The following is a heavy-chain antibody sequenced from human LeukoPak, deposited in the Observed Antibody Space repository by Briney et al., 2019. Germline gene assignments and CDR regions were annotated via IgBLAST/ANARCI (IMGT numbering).Heavy chain of an antibody. Sequence: PGGSLRLTCAASGFTVSSKYRIWVRQAPGKGLEWVSVIYSGGSTYYADSVKGRFTISRHNSKNTLCLHMNSLRAEDTAVYYCARGLNSGSQGWGGGSLVTVSS. D-gene: IGHD1-26*01. J-gene: IGHJ4*02. CDR1: GFTVSSKY. V-gene: IGHV3-53*04. CDR3: ARGLNSGSQG. CDR2: IYSGGST.